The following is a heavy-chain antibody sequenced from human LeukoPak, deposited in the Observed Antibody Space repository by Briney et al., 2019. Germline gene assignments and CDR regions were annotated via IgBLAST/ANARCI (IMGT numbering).Heavy chain of an antibody. V-gene: IGHV3-48*01. J-gene: IGHJ4*02. D-gene: IGHD6-19*01. CDR2: ISSSSSTI. CDR1: GFTFSSYS. CDR3: ARDNVAGQWLVRREAAQDDY. Sequence: GGSLRLSCAASGFTFSSYSMNWVRQAPGKGLEWVSYISSSSSTIYYADSVKGRFTISRDNAKNSLYLQMNSLRAEDTAVYYCARDNVAGQWLVRREAAQDDYWGQGTLVTVSS.